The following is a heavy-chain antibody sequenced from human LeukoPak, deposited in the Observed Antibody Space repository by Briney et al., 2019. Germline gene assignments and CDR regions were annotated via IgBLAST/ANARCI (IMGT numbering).Heavy chain of an antibody. V-gene: IGHV4-4*07. J-gene: IGHJ3*02. CDR3: ARSTRQGAFDI. CDR1: GGSISSYY. CDR2: IHTSGST. Sequence: SETLSLTCTVSGGSISSYYWSWIRQPAGKGLEWIGRIHTSGSTNYNPSLKSRVTMSVDTSKNQFSLKLSSVTAADTAVYYCARSTRQGAFDIWAKGQWSPSLQ.